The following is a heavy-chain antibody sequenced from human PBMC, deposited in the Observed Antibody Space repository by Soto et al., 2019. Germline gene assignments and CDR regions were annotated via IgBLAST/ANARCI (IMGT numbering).Heavy chain of an antibody. J-gene: IGHJ2*01. D-gene: IGHD6-13*01. CDR2: IGTAGDT. CDR1: GFTFSSYD. CDR3: ARGPPSSGSWETNWYFDL. Sequence: GGSLRLSCAASGFTFSSYDMHWVRQATGKGLEWVSAIGTAGDTYYPGSVKGRFTISRENAKNSLYLQMNSLRAEDTAVYYCARGPPSSGSWETNWYFDLWGRGTLVTVSS. V-gene: IGHV3-13*01.